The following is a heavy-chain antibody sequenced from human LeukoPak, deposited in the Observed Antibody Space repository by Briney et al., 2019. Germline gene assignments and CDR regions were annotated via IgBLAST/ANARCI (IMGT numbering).Heavy chain of an antibody. CDR3: AKGRPSSSGWTGPFDY. V-gene: IGHV3-43D*03. CDR2: ISWDGGST. D-gene: IGHD6-19*01. Sequence: GGSLRLSCAASGFTFDDHAMHWVRQAPGKGLEWVSLISWDGGSTYYADSVKGRFTISRDNSKNSLYLQMNSLRAEDTALYYCAKGRPSSSGWTGPFDYWGQGTLVTVSS. J-gene: IGHJ4*02. CDR1: GFTFDDHA.